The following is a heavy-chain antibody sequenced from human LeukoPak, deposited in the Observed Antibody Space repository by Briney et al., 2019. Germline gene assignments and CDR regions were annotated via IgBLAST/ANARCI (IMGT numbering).Heavy chain of an antibody. D-gene: IGHD1-14*01. J-gene: IGHJ6*02. CDR1: VGSFSGYY. CDR2: INHSGST. CDR3: ARIEGSRSIDV. Sequence: SETLSLTCAVYVGSFSGYYWSWIRQPPWKGLEWIGEINHSGSTNYNPSLKSRVTISVDTSKNQFSLKLSSVTAADTAVYYCARIEGSRSIDVWGQGTTVTVSS. V-gene: IGHV4-34*01.